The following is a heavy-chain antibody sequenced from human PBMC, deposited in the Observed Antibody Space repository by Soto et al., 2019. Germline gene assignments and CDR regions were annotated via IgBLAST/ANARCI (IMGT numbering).Heavy chain of an antibody. CDR3: ARDPMATIDY. CDR1: GFTFSNAW. V-gene: IGHV3-15*07. CDR2: IKSKTDGGTT. J-gene: IGHJ4*02. D-gene: IGHD4-17*01. Sequence: GGSLRLSCAASGFTFSNAWMNWVRQAPGKGLEWVGRIKSKTDGGTTDYAAPVKGRFTISRDDSKNTLYLQMNSLRVDDTAVYYCARDPMATIDYWGQGTLVTVSS.